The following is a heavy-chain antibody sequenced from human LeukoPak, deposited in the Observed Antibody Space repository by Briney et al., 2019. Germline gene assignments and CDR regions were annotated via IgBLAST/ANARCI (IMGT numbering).Heavy chain of an antibody. CDR1: GFTFSRSW. CDR2: IKQDGTSK. CDR3: ARHGDYCFDL. V-gene: IGHV3-7*02. D-gene: IGHD2-21*01. Sequence: GGSLRLSCAASGFTFSRSWMGWVRQAPGKGLEWVANIKQDGTSKYYVDSVMGRFTISRDNAEHSVYLQMNSLSAGDTAVYYCARHGDYCFDLWGPGTRVTVSS. J-gene: IGHJ4*02.